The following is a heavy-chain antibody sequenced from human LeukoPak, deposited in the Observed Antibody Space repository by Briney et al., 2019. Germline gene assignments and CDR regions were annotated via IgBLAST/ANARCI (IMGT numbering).Heavy chain of an antibody. D-gene: IGHD3-22*01. CDR3: ARGPYSYDSSGAFDI. Sequence: SETLSLTCTVSGYSISSGYYWGWIRQPPGEGLGWIGIIYHSGSTYYNPSLKSRVTISVDTSKKQVYLKLSSGTAADTAVYFCARGPYSYDSSGAFDIWGQGTMVTVSS. CDR2: IYHSGST. CDR1: GYSISSGYY. V-gene: IGHV4-38-2*02. J-gene: IGHJ3*02.